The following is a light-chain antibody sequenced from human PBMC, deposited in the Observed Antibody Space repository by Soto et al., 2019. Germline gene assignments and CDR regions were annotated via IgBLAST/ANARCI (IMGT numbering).Light chain of an antibody. V-gene: IGKV1-5*01. CDR1: QSISSW. CDR2: DVS. J-gene: IGKJ3*01. Sequence: DIQMTQSPSSLSASVGDRVTITCRASQSISSWLAWYQQKPGKAPKLLIYDVSNLQSGVPSRFSGSGSGTEFTLTISSLQPDDFATYYCQQYNDSPFTFGPGTKVDIK. CDR3: QQYNDSPFT.